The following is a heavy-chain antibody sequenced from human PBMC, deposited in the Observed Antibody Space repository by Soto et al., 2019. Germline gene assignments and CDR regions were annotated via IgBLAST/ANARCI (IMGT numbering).Heavy chain of an antibody. Sequence: SETLSLTCTVSGGSISSGDYYWSWIRQPPGKGLEWIGYIYYSGSTYYNPSLKSRVTISVDTSKNQFSLKLSSVTAAVTAVYYCARGSGWYRDAFDIWGQGTMVTVSS. V-gene: IGHV4-30-4*01. CDR3: ARGSGWYRDAFDI. CDR1: GGSISSGDYY. J-gene: IGHJ3*02. D-gene: IGHD6-19*01. CDR2: IYYSGST.